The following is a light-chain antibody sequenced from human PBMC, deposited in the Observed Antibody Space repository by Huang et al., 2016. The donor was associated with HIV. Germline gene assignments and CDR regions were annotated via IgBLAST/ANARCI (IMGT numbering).Light chain of an antibody. CDR3: QQTYSTPPWT. CDR2: AAS. Sequence: DIQMTQSPSSLSASVGDTVTITCRASQSINTHLNWYQQKPGKAPKLLIYAASSLQSGVPSRFSGSGSGTYFALAISSLQPEDFATYYCQQTYSTPPWTFGQGTKVEIK. V-gene: IGKV1-39*01. CDR1: QSINTH. J-gene: IGKJ1*01.